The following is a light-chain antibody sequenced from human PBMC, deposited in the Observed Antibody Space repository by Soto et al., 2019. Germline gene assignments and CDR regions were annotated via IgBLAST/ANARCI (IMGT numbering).Light chain of an antibody. J-gene: IGLJ1*01. CDR3: AAWDDSLNGRV. CDR2: GNF. CDR1: GSNIGASYD. V-gene: IGLV1-40*01. Sequence: QSVLTQPPSVSGAPGQRVTISCAGYGSNIGASYDVHWYQQLPGTAPKLLIYGNFNRPSGVPDRFSGSKSGTSASLVITGLQSEDEADYYCAAWDDSLNGRVFGTGTKLTVL.